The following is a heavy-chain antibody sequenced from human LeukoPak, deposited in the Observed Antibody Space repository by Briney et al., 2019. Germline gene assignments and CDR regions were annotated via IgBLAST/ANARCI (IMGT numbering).Heavy chain of an antibody. CDR2: ISSRSSYI. D-gene: IGHD5-18*01. CDR3: ARVRDTAMADFDY. CDR1: GFTFSSYS. J-gene: IGHJ4*02. V-gene: IGHV3-21*01. Sequence: GGSLRLSCAASGFTFSSYSMNWVPQAPGKGLEWVSFISSRSSYIYYADSGKGRFTISRDNAKNSLYLQMNSLRAEDTAVYYCARVRDTAMADFDYWGQGTLVTVSA.